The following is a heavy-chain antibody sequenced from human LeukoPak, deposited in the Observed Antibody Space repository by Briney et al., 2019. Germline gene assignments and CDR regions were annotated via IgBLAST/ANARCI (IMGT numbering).Heavy chain of an antibody. CDR1: GGSISSYY. Sequence: SETLSLTCTVSGGSISSYYWSWIRQPPGKGQERIGYIYTSGSTNYNPSLKSRVTISVDTSKNQFSLKLSSVTAADTAVYYCARHQAYYDFWSGRYYYYYLDVWGKGTTVTVAS. J-gene: IGHJ6*03. V-gene: IGHV4-4*09. CDR3: ARHQAYYDFWSGRYYYYYLDV. CDR2: IYTSGST. D-gene: IGHD3-3*01.